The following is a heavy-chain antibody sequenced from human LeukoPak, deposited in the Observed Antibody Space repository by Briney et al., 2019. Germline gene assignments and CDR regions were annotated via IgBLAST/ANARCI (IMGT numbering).Heavy chain of an antibody. CDR3: ASTGNYDTSGLKVHYFDY. CDR2: INHSGST. V-gene: IGHV4-34*01. CDR1: GGSFSGYY. D-gene: IGHD3-22*01. J-gene: IGHJ4*02. Sequence: SETLSLTRAVYGGSFSGYYWSWIRQPPGKGLEWIGEINHSGSTNDNPSLKSRVTISVDTSKNQFSLKLSSVTAADTAVYYCASTGNYDTSGLKVHYFDYWGQGTLVTVSS.